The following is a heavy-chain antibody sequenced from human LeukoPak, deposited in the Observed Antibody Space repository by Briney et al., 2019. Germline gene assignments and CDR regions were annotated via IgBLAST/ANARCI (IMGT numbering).Heavy chain of an antibody. Sequence: SQTLSLTCTVSGGSVSSGTYYWSWIRQPPGKGLEWIGYIYYSGSTNYNPSLKSRVTISIDTSKNQFSLKLSSVTAADTAVYYCARDRVRGNANPYFDYWGQGTLVTVSS. CDR2: IYYSGST. CDR3: ARDRVRGNANPYFDY. D-gene: IGHD1-1*01. J-gene: IGHJ4*02. V-gene: IGHV4-61*01. CDR1: GGSVSSGTYY.